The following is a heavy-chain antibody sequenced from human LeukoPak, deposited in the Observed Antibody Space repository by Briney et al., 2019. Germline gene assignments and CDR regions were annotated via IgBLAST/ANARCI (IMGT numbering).Heavy chain of an antibody. D-gene: IGHD6-6*01. CDR2: IHPSGST. Sequence: PSETLSLTCTVSGVSISSYYWSWIRQPPGKGLEWIGYIHPSGSTNYNPPLKSRVTMSVDTSTTQVSLRLSSVTAADTAVYYCARHSGSSGGAFDIWGQGTVVTVSS. J-gene: IGHJ3*02. CDR3: ARHSGSSGGAFDI. V-gene: IGHV4-59*08. CDR1: GVSISSYY.